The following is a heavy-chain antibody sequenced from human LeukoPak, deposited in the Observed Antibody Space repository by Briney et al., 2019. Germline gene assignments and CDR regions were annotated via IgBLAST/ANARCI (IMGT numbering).Heavy chain of an antibody. J-gene: IGHJ4*02. Sequence: ASVKVSCKASGYTFTGYYMHWVRHAPGQGLEWMGWINPNSGGTNYAQKFQGRVTMTRDTSISTAYMELSRLRSDDTAVYYCARERVAAAGTYGGIDYWGQGTLVAVSS. V-gene: IGHV1-2*02. CDR3: ARERVAAAGTYGGIDY. CDR1: GYTFTGYY. D-gene: IGHD6-13*01. CDR2: INPNSGGT.